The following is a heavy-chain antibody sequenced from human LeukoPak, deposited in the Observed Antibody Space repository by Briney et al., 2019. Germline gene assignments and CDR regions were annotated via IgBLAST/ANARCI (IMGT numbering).Heavy chain of an antibody. CDR3: ARAPGISGWSSDY. CDR2: ITSSSSTI. J-gene: IGHJ4*02. Sequence: GGSLRLSCAASGFTFSSYSMNWVRQAPGKGLEWVSYITSSSSTIYYADSVKGRFTISRDNAKNSLYLQMNTLRAEDTAVYYCARAPGISGWSSDYWGQGTLVTVSS. CDR1: GFTFSSYS. D-gene: IGHD6-19*01. V-gene: IGHV3-48*01.